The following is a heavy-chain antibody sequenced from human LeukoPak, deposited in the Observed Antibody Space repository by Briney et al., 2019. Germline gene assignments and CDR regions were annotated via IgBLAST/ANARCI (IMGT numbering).Heavy chain of an antibody. J-gene: IGHJ4*02. Sequence: GASVKVSCKASGYTFTNYGISWVRQAPGQGLEWMGWISPYNDNTNYAQKLQGRVTMTTDTSTSTAYMELRSLRSDDTAVYYCARDQDYDILGGYYYFDYWGQGTLVTVSS. CDR2: ISPYNDNT. CDR3: ARDQDYDILGGYYYFDY. V-gene: IGHV1-18*01. CDR1: GYTFTNYG. D-gene: IGHD3-9*01.